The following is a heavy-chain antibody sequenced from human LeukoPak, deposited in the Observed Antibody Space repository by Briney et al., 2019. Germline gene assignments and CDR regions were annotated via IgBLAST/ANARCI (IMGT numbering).Heavy chain of an antibody. V-gene: IGHV1-69*05. J-gene: IGHJ4*02. CDR3: ARDSGERGSGSYLIAY. Sequence: SVKVSCKASGGTFSSYAISWVRQAPGQGLEWMGGIIPIFGTANYAQKFQGRVTMTRDTSISTAYMELSRLRSDDTAVYYCARDSGERGSGSYLIAYWGQGTLVTVSS. CDR1: GGTFSSYA. D-gene: IGHD3-10*01. CDR2: IIPIFGTA.